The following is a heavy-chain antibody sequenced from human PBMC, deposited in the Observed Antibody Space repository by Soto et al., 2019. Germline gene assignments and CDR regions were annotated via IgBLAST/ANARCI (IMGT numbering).Heavy chain of an antibody. CDR2: IYSDGST. V-gene: IGHV3-53*01. CDR3: ARGRKTTATVGGDFDP. D-gene: IGHD4-4*01. CDR1: GFTVSSNF. J-gene: IGHJ5*02. Sequence: EVPLVESGGGLIQPGGSLRLSCAASGFTVSSNFMNWVRQVPGKGLEWVSVIYSDGSTYYADSVKGRFTISRDNSKNTVYLQMNTLRAEDTAVYYCARGRKTTATVGGDFDPWGQGTLVSVSS.